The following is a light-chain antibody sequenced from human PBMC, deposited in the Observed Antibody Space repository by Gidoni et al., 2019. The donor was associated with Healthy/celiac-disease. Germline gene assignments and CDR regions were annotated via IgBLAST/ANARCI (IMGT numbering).Light chain of an antibody. CDR3: QQYYSTPLT. V-gene: IGKV4-1*01. J-gene: IGKJ4*01. CDR1: RSVLYSSNNKNY. CDR2: LAS. Sequence: DILMTQSPDSLAVSLGARATINCKSSRSVLYSSNNKNYLAWYQQKPGQPPKLLIYLASTREAGVPERFSGSGSGTDFTLTISSLQAEDVAVYYCQQYYSTPLTFGGGTKVEIK.